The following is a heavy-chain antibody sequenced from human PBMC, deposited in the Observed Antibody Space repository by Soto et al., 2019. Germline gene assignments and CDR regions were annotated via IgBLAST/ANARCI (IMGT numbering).Heavy chain of an antibody. CDR3: ARGHMVRGFIDGNWFDP. Sequence: WGSLRLSCAASGFSFISYDIQFVRHSPCMSLEWVALISYDGTKENYADSVRGRFTISRDNSKNTLYMLMNSLRVDDTALYYCARGHMVRGFIDGNWFDPWGQGTLVTVSS. V-gene: IGHV3-33*05. CDR2: ISYDGTKE. CDR1: GFSFISYD. D-gene: IGHD3-10*01. J-gene: IGHJ5*02.